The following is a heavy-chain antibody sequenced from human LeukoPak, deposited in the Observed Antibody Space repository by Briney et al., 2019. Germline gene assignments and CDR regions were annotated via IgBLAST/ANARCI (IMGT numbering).Heavy chain of an antibody. CDR1: GFTFSSYE. CDR3: AKVPLIAAPKHFDY. V-gene: IGHV3-48*03. J-gene: IGHJ4*02. Sequence: GGSLRLSCAASGFTFSSYEMNWVRQAPGKGLEWVSYISSSGSTIDYADSVKVRFTISRDNSKNTLYLQMNRLRAEDTAVYYCAKVPLIAAPKHFDYWGQGTLVTVSS. D-gene: IGHD6-13*01. CDR2: ISSSGSTI.